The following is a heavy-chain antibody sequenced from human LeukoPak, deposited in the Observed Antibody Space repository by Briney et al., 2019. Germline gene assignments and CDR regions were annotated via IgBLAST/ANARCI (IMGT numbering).Heavy chain of an antibody. Sequence: HPGGSLRLSCAASGFTFRSYAMHWVRQAPGKGLEWVSGISWNSGSIGYADSVKGRFTISRDNAKNSLYLQMNSLRAEDTALYYCAKDRGDGSPLGYCSSTSCPQNYYYYGMDVWGQGTTVTVSS. CDR1: GFTFRSYA. CDR2: ISWNSGSI. J-gene: IGHJ6*02. V-gene: IGHV3-9*01. CDR3: AKDRGDGSPLGYCSSTSCPQNYYYYGMDV. D-gene: IGHD2-2*01.